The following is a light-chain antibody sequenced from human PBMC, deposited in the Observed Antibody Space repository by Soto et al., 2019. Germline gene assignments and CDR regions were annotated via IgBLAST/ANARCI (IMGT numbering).Light chain of an antibody. CDR2: LTS. J-gene: IGKJ4*01. V-gene: IGKV3-11*01. CDR1: QAVNTR. CDR3: QQRSNWPLT. Sequence: EIVLTQSPATLSSFPGERATLSCRASQAVNTRLAWYQHKPGQAPRLLIYLTSNRATGIPARFSGSGSGTDFTLTISSLEPEDFAVYYCQQRSNWPLTFGEGPRWISN.